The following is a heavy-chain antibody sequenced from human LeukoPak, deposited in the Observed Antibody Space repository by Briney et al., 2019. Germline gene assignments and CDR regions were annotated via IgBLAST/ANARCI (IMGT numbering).Heavy chain of an antibody. CDR3: ARGGYDLNFDY. V-gene: IGHV4-34*01. CDR1: GGSFSDYY. D-gene: IGHD5-12*01. Sequence: PSETLSLTCAVYGGSFSDYYWTWIRQPPGKGLEWIGEINHSGSTNYNPSLKSRVTISIDTSKNHFSLKLSSVTAADTAVYFCARGGYDLNFDYWGQGALVTVSS. CDR2: INHSGST. J-gene: IGHJ4*02.